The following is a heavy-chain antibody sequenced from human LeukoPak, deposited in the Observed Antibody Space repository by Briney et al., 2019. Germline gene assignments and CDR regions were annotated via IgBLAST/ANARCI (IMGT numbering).Heavy chain of an antibody. CDR3: ARPAGYNRFDAFDV. CDR1: GYTFIGFH. Sequence: ASVRVSGKASGYTFIGFHMFWVRQAPGQGLEWMGWISPNSGGTNYAQKFQGRVTMTRDTSINTAYMELSRLRSDDTAVYYCARPAGYNRFDAFDVWGQGTMVTVSS. CDR2: ISPNSGGT. V-gene: IGHV1-2*02. D-gene: IGHD5-12*01. J-gene: IGHJ3*01.